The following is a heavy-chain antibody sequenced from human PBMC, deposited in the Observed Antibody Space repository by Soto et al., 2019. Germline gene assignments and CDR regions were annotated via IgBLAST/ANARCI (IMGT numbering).Heavy chain of an antibody. D-gene: IGHD1-1*01. CDR3: VKGYWKGDV. Sequence: EVQLLESGGGLVQPEGSLRLSCAASGFTFRTYAMNWVRQAPGNGLEWVSAISGSGGSIHYADSVKGRFTISRDNSKNTLYLQMNSLRDEDTAVYHCVKGYWKGDVWGQGTTVTVSS. CDR2: ISGSGGSI. CDR1: GFTFRTYA. J-gene: IGHJ6*02. V-gene: IGHV3-23*01.